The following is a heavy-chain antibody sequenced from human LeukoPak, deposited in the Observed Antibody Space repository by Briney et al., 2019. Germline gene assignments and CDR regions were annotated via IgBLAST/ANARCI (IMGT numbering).Heavy chain of an antibody. Sequence: ASVKVSCEASGYTFSSYGINWVRQAPGQGLEWMGWISAYNGNTEYAQKLQGRVTMTTDTSTRTAYMELRSLRSDDTAIYYCARVLYYYDSSGHYYYYYMDVWGKGTTVTVSS. CDR1: GYTFSSYG. CDR3: ARVLYYYDSSGHYYYYYMDV. CDR2: ISAYNGNT. V-gene: IGHV1-18*01. D-gene: IGHD3-22*01. J-gene: IGHJ6*03.